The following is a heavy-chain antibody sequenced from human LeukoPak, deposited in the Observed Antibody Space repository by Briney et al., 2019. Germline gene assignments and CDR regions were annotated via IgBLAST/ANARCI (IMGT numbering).Heavy chain of an antibody. J-gene: IGHJ4*02. D-gene: IGHD1-26*01. V-gene: IGHV1-24*01. CDR3: ATRGVVGKSTYYFDY. CDR1: GYTLTELS. Sequence: ASVKVSCKVSGYTLTELSTHWVRQAPGKGLEWMGGFDPEDGETIYAQKFQGRVTMTEDTSTDTAYMELSSLRSEDTAMYYCATRGVVGKSTYYFDYWGQGTLVTVSS. CDR2: FDPEDGET.